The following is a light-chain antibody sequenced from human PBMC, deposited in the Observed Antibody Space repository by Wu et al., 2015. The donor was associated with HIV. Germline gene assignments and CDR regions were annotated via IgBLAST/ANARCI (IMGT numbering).Light chain of an antibody. CDR3: QQRSRWPPYT. CDR1: QNIDTF. J-gene: IGKJ2*01. CDR2: NAS. Sequence: EVALIQFPDSLSLSPGERATLSCRASQNIDTFLGWYQQKPGHPPRLLIFNASSRAPDIPPRFSGGGSGTDFTLNISNLEPGDSATYYCQQRSRWPPYTFGQGTKL. V-gene: IGKV3-11*01.